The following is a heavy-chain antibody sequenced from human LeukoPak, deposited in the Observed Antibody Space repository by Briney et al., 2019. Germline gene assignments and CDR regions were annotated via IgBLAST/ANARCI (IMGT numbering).Heavy chain of an antibody. CDR1: GFTFSSYA. D-gene: IGHD1-26*01. Sequence: PGGSLRLSCAASGFTFSSYAMHWVRQAPGKGLEWVAVISYDGSNKYYADSVKGRFTISRDNSKNTLYLQMNSLRAEDTAVYYCAKARGSYWSGVDYWGQGTLVTVSS. J-gene: IGHJ4*02. CDR3: AKARGSYWSGVDY. CDR2: ISYDGSNK. V-gene: IGHV3-30-3*01.